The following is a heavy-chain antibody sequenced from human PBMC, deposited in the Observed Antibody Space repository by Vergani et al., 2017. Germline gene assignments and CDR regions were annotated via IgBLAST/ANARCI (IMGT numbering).Heavy chain of an antibody. Sequence: QVQLQQWGAGLLKPSETLSLTCAVYGGPFSGYYWSWIRQPPGKGLEWIGEHNHSGSTNSNPSLKSRVTISVDTSKNQFSLKLSSVPAADTAVYYCARVYYDFWSGYYRGGYYFDYWGQGTLVTVSS. CDR2: HNHSGST. D-gene: IGHD3-3*01. V-gene: IGHV4-34*01. J-gene: IGHJ4*02. CDR3: ARVYYDFWSGYYRGGYYFDY. CDR1: GGPFSGYY.